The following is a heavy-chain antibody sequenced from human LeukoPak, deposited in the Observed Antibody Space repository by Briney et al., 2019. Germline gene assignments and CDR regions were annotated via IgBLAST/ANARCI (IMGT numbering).Heavy chain of an antibody. CDR2: IRPEAGEP. J-gene: IGHJ4*02. CDR1: GFGLSVLS. V-gene: IGHV1-24*01. Sequence: ASVKVSCKISGFGLSVLSIHWMRQAPGKGLEWVGGIRPEAGEPIFAQKFRGRVTITEDTFTDTGYLELRGLTSEDTAVYYCSTDSGRSYFYFDFWGQGTLVTVSS. CDR3: STDSGRSYFYFDF. D-gene: IGHD3-10*01.